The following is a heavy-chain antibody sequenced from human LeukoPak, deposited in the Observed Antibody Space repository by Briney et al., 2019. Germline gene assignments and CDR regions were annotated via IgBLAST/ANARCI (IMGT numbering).Heavy chain of an antibody. V-gene: IGHV3-21*01. CDR3: ARDSGSSMGGFILPYDY. CDR2: ISSSSSYI. CDR1: GFTFSSYS. D-gene: IGHD6-6*01. Sequence: GGSLRLSCAASGFTFSSYSMNWVRQAPGKGLEWVSSISSSSSYIYYADSVKGRFTISRDNAKNSLYLQMNSLRAEDTAVYYCARDSGSSMGGFILPYDYWGQGTLVTVSS. J-gene: IGHJ4*02.